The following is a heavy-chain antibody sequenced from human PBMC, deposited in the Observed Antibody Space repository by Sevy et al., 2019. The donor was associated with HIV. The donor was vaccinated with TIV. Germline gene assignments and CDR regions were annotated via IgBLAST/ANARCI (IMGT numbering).Heavy chain of an antibody. D-gene: IGHD3-22*01. V-gene: IGHV1-24*01. Sequence: ASVKVSCKVSGYTLTGLSMHWVRQAPGKGLECMGRFDPEDGETIYAQNFQGRVTLTEDTSRDTAYMELSSLRYEDTAVYYCATAREYYQDSSGYLDFWGQRTLVTVSS. CDR1: GYTLTGLS. CDR3: ATAREYYQDSSGYLDF. J-gene: IGHJ4*02. CDR2: FDPEDGET.